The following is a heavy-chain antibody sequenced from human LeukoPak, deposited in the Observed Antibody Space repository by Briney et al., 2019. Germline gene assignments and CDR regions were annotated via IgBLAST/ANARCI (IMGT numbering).Heavy chain of an antibody. CDR3: ARDNGIVGATSDY. J-gene: IGHJ4*02. Sequence: AWGPVKVSCKASGYTFTDYYMHWVRQAPGQGLEWMGWINPNSGGTNYAQKFQGRVTMTRDTSISTAYMELSRLRSDDTAVYYCARDNGIVGATSDYWGQGTLVTVSS. CDR2: INPNSGGT. D-gene: IGHD1-26*01. V-gene: IGHV1-2*03. CDR1: GYTFTDYY.